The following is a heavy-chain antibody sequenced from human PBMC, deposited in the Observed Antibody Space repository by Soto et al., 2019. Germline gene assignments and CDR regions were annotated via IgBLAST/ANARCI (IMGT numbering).Heavy chain of an antibody. CDR3: AKDIRTDYYDSSGYYPQGFDP. Sequence: PWGSLRLSCAASGFTFSSCAMSWVRQAPGKGLEWVSAISGSGGSTYYADSVKGRFTISRDNSKNTLYLQMNSLRAEDTAVYYCAKDIRTDYYDSSGYYPQGFDPWGQGTLVTVSS. J-gene: IGHJ5*02. D-gene: IGHD3-22*01. CDR2: ISGSGGST. V-gene: IGHV3-23*01. CDR1: GFTFSSCA.